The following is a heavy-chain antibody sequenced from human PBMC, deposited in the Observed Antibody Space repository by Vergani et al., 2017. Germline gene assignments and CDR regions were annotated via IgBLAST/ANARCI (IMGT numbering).Heavy chain of an antibody. V-gene: IGHV3-23*01. J-gene: IGHJ4*02. D-gene: IGHD3-10*01. CDR2: ISGSGGST. CDR3: AKVGGMYGSGSYLPPYFDY. CDR1: GFTFSSYA. Sequence: EVQLLESGGGLVQPGGPLRLSCAASGFTFSSYAMSWVRQAPGKGLEWVSAISGSGGSTYYADSVKGRFTISRDNSKNTLYLQMNSLRAEDTAVYYCAKVGGMYGSGSYLPPYFDYWGQGTLVTVSS.